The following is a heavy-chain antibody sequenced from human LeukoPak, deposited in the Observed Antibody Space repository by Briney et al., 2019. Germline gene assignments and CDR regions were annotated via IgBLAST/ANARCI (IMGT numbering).Heavy chain of an antibody. CDR1: GYTFTSYA. J-gene: IGHJ3*02. Sequence: ASVKVSCKPSGYTFTSYAMHWVRQAPGQRLEWMGWINAGNGNTKYSQKFQGRVTITRDTSASTAYMELSSLRSEDTAVYYCARVIGARYCSSTSCPDAFDIWGQGTMVTVSS. CDR2: INAGNGNT. D-gene: IGHD2-2*01. V-gene: IGHV1-3*01. CDR3: ARVIGARYCSSTSCPDAFDI.